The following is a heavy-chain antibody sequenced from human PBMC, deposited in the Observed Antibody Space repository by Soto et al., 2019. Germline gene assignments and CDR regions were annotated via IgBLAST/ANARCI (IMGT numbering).Heavy chain of an antibody. Sequence: SETLSLTCAVYDGSFRGYYWSWIRQPPGKGLEWIGYIYYSGSTNYNPSLKSRVTISVDTSKNQFSLKLSSVTAADTAVYYCARGTYSPYGSGSYPWISFDYWGQGTLVTVSS. CDR1: DGSFRGYY. J-gene: IGHJ4*02. V-gene: IGHV4-59*01. CDR2: IYYSGST. D-gene: IGHD3-10*01. CDR3: ARGTYSPYGSGSYPWISFDY.